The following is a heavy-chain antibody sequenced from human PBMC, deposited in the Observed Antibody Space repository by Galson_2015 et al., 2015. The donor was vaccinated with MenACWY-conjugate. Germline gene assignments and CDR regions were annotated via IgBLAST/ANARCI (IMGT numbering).Heavy chain of an antibody. Sequence: SLRFSCAAAGLTFATYAMSWVLQARGKGLAWVSGIRGSGGSTNYADCVKVRFTISRDSSKKTMSLQMNSLRAVDTALYYCAKDRYCSGGSCYSDYWGQGTLVTVSS. D-gene: IGHD2-15*01. V-gene: IGHV3-23*01. CDR1: GLTFATYA. CDR3: AKDRYCSGGSCYSDY. J-gene: IGHJ4*02. CDR2: IRGSGGST.